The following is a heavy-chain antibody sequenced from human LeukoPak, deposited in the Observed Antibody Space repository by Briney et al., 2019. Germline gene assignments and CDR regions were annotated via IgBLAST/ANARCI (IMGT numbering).Heavy chain of an antibody. CDR2: FDPEDGET. J-gene: IGHJ4*02. CDR1: GYTLTELS. D-gene: IGHD3-22*01. V-gene: IGHV1-24*01. Sequence: GASVRVSCKVSGYTLTELSMHWVRQAPGKGLEWMGGFDPEDGETIYAQKFQGRVTMTEDTSTDTAYMELSSLRSEDTAVYYCATDPISYYYDSSGTQIDYWGQGTLVTVSS. CDR3: ATDPISYYYDSSGTQIDY.